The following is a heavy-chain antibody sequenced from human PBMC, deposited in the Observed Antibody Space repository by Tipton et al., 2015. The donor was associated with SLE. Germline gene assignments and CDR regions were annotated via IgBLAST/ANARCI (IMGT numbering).Heavy chain of an antibody. CDR2: IYYTGTT. Sequence: TLSLTCTVSGGSISSHYWSWIRQPPGKGLEWIGHIYYTGTTYYNPSLKSQLTLSMDTSKNQFSLKVTSVTAADTAVYYCARRYGTSFDYWDQGTLVTVSS. D-gene: IGHD2-8*01. CDR3: ARRYGTSFDY. J-gene: IGHJ4*02. CDR1: GGSISSHY. V-gene: IGHV4-59*08.